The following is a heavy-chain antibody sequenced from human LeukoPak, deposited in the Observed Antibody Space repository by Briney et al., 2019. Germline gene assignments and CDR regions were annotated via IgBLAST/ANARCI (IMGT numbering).Heavy chain of an antibody. CDR3: ARDPLGTAMVHY. J-gene: IGHJ4*02. D-gene: IGHD5-18*01. CDR1: GYTFNSSY. CDR2: INPSDDST. V-gene: IGHV1-46*02. Sequence: ASVKVSCKASGYTFNSSYMHWVRQAPGQGLEWMGIINPSDDSTRYAQKFQGRVTMTRNTSISTAYMELSSLRSEDTAVYYCARDPLGTAMVHYWGQGTLVTVSS.